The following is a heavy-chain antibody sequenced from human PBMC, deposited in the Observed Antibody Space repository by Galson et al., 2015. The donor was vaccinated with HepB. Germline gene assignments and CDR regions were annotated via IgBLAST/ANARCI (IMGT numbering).Heavy chain of an antibody. J-gene: IGHJ4*02. CDR3: ARTVHGGSYYCSDY. CDR2: ISSSSSTI. D-gene: IGHD1-26*01. Sequence: LRLSCAASGFTFSSYSMNWVRQAPGKGLEWVSYISSSSSTIYYADSVKGRFTISRDNAKNSLYLQMNSLRAEDTAVYYCARTVHGGSYYCSDYWGQGTLVTVSS. CDR1: GFTFSSYS. V-gene: IGHV3-48*04.